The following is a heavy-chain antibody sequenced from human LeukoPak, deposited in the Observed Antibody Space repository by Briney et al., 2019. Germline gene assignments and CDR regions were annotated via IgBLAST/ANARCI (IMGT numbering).Heavy chain of an antibody. D-gene: IGHD3-10*01. CDR2: IGPDGSDK. CDR1: GFSLSNYW. CDR3: ARPRGWFGEFEIFW. Sequence: GGSLRLSCAASGFSLSNYWMRWIRQAPGKGLEWVANIGPDGSDKYYVDSVKGRFTVSRDNAENSLYLQMNSLRAEDTAVYYCARPRGWFGEFEIFWWGQGTLVTVSS. V-gene: IGHV3-7*03. J-gene: IGHJ4*02.